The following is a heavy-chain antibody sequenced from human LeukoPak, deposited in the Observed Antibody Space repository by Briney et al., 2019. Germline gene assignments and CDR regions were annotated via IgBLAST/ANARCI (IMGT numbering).Heavy chain of an antibody. CDR3: TGESAARTRAVADH. CDR1: GFTFSTFS. Sequence: PGGSLRLSCAASGFTFSTFSMNWFRQAPGKGLEWVSSISSTSWSIYYADSVKGRFTISRDNAENSVYLQMNSLRAEDTAIYYCTGESAARTRAVADHWGQGTLVTVSS. D-gene: IGHD6-19*01. J-gene: IGHJ5*02. CDR2: ISSTSWSI. V-gene: IGHV3-21*01.